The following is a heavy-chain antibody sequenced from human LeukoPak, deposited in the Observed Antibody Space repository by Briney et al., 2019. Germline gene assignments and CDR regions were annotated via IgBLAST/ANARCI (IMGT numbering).Heavy chain of an antibody. J-gene: IGHJ4*02. V-gene: IGHV3-23*01. CDR1: GFTFSSYA. CDR2: ISGSGGST. D-gene: IGHD3-22*01. CDR3: AKPLTYYYDSSGYCYPFDY. Sequence: GGSLRLSCAASGFTFSSYAMSWVRQAPGKGLEWVSAISGSGGSTYYADSVKGRFTISRDNSKNTLYLQMNSLRAEDTAVYYCAKPLTYYYDSSGYCYPFDYWGQGTLVTVSS.